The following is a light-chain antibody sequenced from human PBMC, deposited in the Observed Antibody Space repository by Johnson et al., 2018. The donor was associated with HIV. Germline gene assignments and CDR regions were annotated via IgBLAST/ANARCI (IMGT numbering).Light chain of an antibody. Sequence: QSMLTQPPSVSAAPGQKVTISCSGSNSNIGNNYVSWYQQLPGTAPKLLIYDNNKRPSGIPDRFSGSKSGTSATLGITGLQTGDAADYFCGTWDISLSPFYVFGTGTTVTVL. CDR3: GTWDISLSPFYV. V-gene: IGLV1-51*01. CDR2: DNN. CDR1: NSNIGNNY. J-gene: IGLJ1*01.